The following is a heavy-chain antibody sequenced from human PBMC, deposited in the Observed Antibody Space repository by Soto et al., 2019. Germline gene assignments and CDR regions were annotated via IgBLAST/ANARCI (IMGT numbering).Heavy chain of an antibody. CDR2: IWNDGSNK. CDR1: GFTFSSYG. D-gene: IGHD4-4*01. V-gene: IGHV3-33*01. Sequence: QVQLVESGGGVVQSGRSLRLSCAASGFTFSSYGMHWVRQAPGKGLEWVAVIWNDGSNKYYANSVKGRFTISRDNSKNTSYLQMNRLTAEATAVYYCARDRNSNPNYYYHYMDVWGEGTTVTVSS. CDR3: ARDRNSNPNYYYHYMDV. J-gene: IGHJ6*03.